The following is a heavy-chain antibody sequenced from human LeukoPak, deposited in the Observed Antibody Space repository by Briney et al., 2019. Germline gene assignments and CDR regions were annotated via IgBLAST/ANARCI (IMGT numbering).Heavy chain of an antibody. V-gene: IGHV1-2*02. CDR3: GRRRIDY. CDR1: GYTFTGYY. Sequence: AASVKVSCKASGYTFTGYYIHWMRQAPGQGLEWMGWMNPNRGDTSYAQKFQGRVTMTRDTPINTAYMELSGLTSDDTAVYYCGRRRIDYWGQGTLVSVSS. CDR2: MNPNRGDT. D-gene: IGHD2-15*01. J-gene: IGHJ4*02.